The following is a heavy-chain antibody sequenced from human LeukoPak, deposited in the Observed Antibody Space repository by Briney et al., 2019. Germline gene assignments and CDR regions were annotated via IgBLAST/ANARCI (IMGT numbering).Heavy chain of an antibody. V-gene: IGHV1-2*02. D-gene: IGHD6-19*01. J-gene: IGHJ5*02. CDR3: ARYSSGWSFDP. CDR2: INPNSGGT. Sequence: ASLKVSCKASGYTFTGYYMHCVRQAPGQGLEWMGWINPNSGGTNYAQKFQGRVTMTSDTSISTAYMELSRLRSDDTAVYYCARYSSGWSFDPWGQGTLVTVSS. CDR1: GYTFTGYY.